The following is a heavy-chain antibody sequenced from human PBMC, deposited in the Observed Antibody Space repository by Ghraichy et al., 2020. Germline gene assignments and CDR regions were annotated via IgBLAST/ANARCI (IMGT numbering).Heavy chain of an antibody. CDR3: AKPQYGSRT. CDR2: ISGGTGGST. CDR1: GFTFSTYA. Sequence: LSLTCAGSGFTFSTYAMNWVHQAPGKGLEWVSSISGGTGGSTYYADSVKGRFTISRDNSKNTLFLQMNSLRAEDTAVYYCAKPQYGSRTWGQGTLVIVSS. J-gene: IGHJ4*02. V-gene: IGHV3-23*01. D-gene: IGHD3-10*01.